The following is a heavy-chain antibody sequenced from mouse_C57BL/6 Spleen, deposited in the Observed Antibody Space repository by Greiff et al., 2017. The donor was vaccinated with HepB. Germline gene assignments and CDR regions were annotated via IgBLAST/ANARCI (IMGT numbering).Heavy chain of an antibody. V-gene: IGHV5-12*01. Sequence: EVKLVESGGGLVQPGGSLKLSCAASGFTFSDYYMYWVRQTPEKRLEWVAYISNGGGSTYYPDTVKGRFTISRDNAKNTLYLQMSRLKSEDTAMYYCARPLYYDYDEDVFYAMDYWGQGTSVTVSS. CDR2: ISNGGGST. J-gene: IGHJ4*01. D-gene: IGHD2-4*01. CDR3: ARPLYYDYDEDVFYAMDY. CDR1: GFTFSDYY.